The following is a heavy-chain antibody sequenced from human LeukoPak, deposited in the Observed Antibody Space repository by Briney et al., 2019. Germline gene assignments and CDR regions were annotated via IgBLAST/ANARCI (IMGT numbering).Heavy chain of an antibody. V-gene: IGHV3-30*18. D-gene: IGHD3-16*01. J-gene: IGHJ4*02. CDR1: GFTFTTYG. CDR3: AKDQYDYVWDY. Sequence: PGRSLRLSCAASGFTFTTYGTYWVRQAPGKGLEWVASISYDGSNKNYADSVKGRFTISRDNSKNTLFLQMNSLRADDTAVYYCAKDQYDYVWDYWGQGTLVTVSS. CDR2: ISYDGSNK.